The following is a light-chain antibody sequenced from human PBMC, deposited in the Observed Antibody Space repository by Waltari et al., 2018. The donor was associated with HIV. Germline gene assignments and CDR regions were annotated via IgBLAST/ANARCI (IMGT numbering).Light chain of an antibody. CDR1: QSILSTSGNRHY. J-gene: IGKJ2*01. CDR2: WAS. Sequence: DIVMTQSPDSLAVSLGEMATINFKSSQSILSTSGNRHYLAWYQQRPGQAPNLLISWASTRESGVPDRFSGSGSGTDFTLTISSLQAEDVAVYYSQQYYDSPYTFGEGTKLDI. CDR3: QQYYDSPYT. V-gene: IGKV4-1*01.